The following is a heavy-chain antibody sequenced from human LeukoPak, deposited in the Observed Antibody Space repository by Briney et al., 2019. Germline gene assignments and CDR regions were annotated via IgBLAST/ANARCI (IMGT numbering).Heavy chain of an antibody. CDR2: IFYSGST. CDR1: GGSVSSSSYY. V-gene: IGHV4-39*07. CDR3: ARARYYYDSSGYTLDY. Sequence: SETLSLTCTVSGGSVSSSSYYWDWIRQPPGKGLEWIGSIFYSGSTSYNPSLKSRVTISVDTSKNQFSLKLSSVTAADTAVYYCARARYYYDSSGYTLDYWGQGTLVTVSS. D-gene: IGHD3-22*01. J-gene: IGHJ4*02.